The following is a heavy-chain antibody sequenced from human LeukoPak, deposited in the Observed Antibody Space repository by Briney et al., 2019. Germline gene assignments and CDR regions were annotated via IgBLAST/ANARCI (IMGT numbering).Heavy chain of an antibody. J-gene: IGHJ4*02. V-gene: IGHV3-48*03. D-gene: IGHD7-27*01. CDR2: ISSSGRTI. CDR1: GFTFSSYE. Sequence: GGSLRLSCAASGFTFSSYEMNWVRQAQGKGGEGVSYISSSGRTIYYADSVKGRFTISRDNSKNTLYLQMNSLRAEDTAVYYCARDLNWETYWGQGTLVTVSS. CDR3: ARDLNWETY.